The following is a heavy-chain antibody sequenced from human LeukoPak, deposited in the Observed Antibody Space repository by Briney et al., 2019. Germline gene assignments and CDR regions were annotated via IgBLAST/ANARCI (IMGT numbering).Heavy chain of an antibody. CDR1: GGTFSSYA. CDR3: ARRSDTGVVPHHAYYCFDV. D-gene: IGHD5-18*01. V-gene: IGHV1-69*10. Sequence: SVKVSCKASGGTFSSYAINWVRQAPGQGLEWVGRIIPVLNIANYAQRFQGRVTITADKSTNTAYMELSGLRSEDTATYYCARRSDTGVVPHHAYYCFDVWGQGTAVAVS. CDR2: IIPVLNIA. J-gene: IGHJ6*02.